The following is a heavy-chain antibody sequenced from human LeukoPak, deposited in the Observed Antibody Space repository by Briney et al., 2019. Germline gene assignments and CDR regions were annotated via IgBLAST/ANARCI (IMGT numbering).Heavy chain of an antibody. V-gene: IGHV1-18*01. Sequence: GASVKVSCKASGNNFNSYGISWLRQVPGQGLEWMGWISGYNGLTRYGKNVQGRVTLTTDTSTRTAYMELRSLRSDDTAVYYCARANPAPYDSSGYNFRGYFDYWGQGTRVTVSS. CDR1: GNNFNSYG. CDR2: ISGYNGLT. D-gene: IGHD3-22*01. CDR3: ARANPAPYDSSGYNFRGYFDY. J-gene: IGHJ4*02.